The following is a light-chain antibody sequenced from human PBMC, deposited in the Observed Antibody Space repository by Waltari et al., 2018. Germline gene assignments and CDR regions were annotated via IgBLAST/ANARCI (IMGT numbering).Light chain of an antibody. Sequence: QSALTQPASVSGSPGQSITISCTGTTNDVGAYYYVSWYQQHPGKAPKRIIYEVTYRPSGGSNRFSGSQSGNTASLTIAGLQAEDEADYYCNSYTSTSTYVFGTGTKVTVL. J-gene: IGLJ1*01. CDR3: NSYTSTSTYV. CDR2: EVT. CDR1: TNDVGAYYY. V-gene: IGLV2-14*01.